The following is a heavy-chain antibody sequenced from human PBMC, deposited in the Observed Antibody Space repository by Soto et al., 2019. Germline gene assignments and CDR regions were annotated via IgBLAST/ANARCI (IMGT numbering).Heavy chain of an antibody. V-gene: IGHV3-64*01. D-gene: IGHD3-16*01. CDR2: ISSNGVGT. J-gene: IGHJ6*03. CDR3: ARRACQDFCYMDV. Sequence: EVQLAESGGGLAQPGGSLRLSCAASGFTLSGYAMDWVRQAPGKGLEYVSGISSNGVGTYYANAVQGRFTISRDNSKNTGYLQKGSLSPGGMAVYYFARRACQDFCYMDVWGGGTTVTVSS. CDR1: GFTLSGYA.